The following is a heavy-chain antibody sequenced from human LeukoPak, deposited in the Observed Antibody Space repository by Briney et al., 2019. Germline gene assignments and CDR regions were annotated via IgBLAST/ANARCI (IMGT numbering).Heavy chain of an antibody. Sequence: GASVKVSCKTSGYTFTGYYMHWVRQAPGQGLEWMGWINPNSGGTNYAQKFQGRVTMTRDTSISTAYMELSRLRSDDTAVYYCARDGLTRYFDWLLGWFDPWGQGTLVTVSS. CDR1: GYTFTGYY. V-gene: IGHV1-2*02. CDR3: ARDGLTRYFDWLLGWFDP. J-gene: IGHJ5*02. CDR2: INPNSGGT. D-gene: IGHD3-9*01.